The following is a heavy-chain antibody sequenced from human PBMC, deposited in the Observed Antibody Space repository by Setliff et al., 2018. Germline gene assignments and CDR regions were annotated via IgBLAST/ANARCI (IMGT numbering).Heavy chain of an antibody. Sequence: SETLSLTCTVSGGSISSGSYYWSWIRQPAGKGLEWVGRLHTSGSTNYNPSLKSRVTISVDTSKNRFSLKLSSVTAADTAVYFCARDNTIVGATDYWGQGTLVTVSS. CDR3: ARDNTIVGATDY. J-gene: IGHJ4*02. V-gene: IGHV4-61*02. CDR1: GGSISSGSYY. CDR2: LHTSGST. D-gene: IGHD1-26*01.